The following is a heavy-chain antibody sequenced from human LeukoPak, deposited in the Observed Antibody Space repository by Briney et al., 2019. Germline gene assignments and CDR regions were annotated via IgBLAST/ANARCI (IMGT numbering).Heavy chain of an antibody. J-gene: IGHJ4*02. CDR2: ISSSSTI. Sequence: GGSLRLSCAASGFTFSRYSVNWVRQAPGKGLEWVSYISSSSTIYYADSVKGRFTISRDNAKNSLYLQMNSLRADDTAVYYCARDSPPDYWGQGTLVTVSS. V-gene: IGHV3-48*01. CDR1: GFTFSRYS. CDR3: ARDSPPDY.